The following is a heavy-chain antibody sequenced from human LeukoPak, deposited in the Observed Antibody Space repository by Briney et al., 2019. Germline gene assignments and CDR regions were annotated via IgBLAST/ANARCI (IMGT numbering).Heavy chain of an antibody. CDR2: IYISGNT. V-gene: IGHV4-4*07. Sequence: SETLSLTCTVSGGSLGGYYWNWIRQPAGKGLGWIRRIYISGNTWYKPSLQSRVTMSVDTSKNQFSLKMSSLTAADTAVYYCARSNLGSYDQSGYYHYWGQGTRVTVSS. D-gene: IGHD3-22*01. CDR3: ARSNLGSYDQSGYYHY. CDR1: GGSLGGYY. J-gene: IGHJ4*02.